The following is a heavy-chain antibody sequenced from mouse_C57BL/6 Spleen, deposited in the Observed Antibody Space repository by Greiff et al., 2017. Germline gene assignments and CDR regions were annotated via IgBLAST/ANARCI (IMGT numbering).Heavy chain of an antibody. Sequence: QVQLQQSGAELVKPGASVKIYCKASGYTFTDYYINWVKQRPGQGLEWIGKVGPGSGSTYSNEKFKGKATLTADKSSSTAYMQLSSLTSEDSAVYFCARSGFLTVVARYFDVWGTGTTVTVSS. J-gene: IGHJ1*03. CDR1: GYTFTDYY. V-gene: IGHV1-77*01. CDR3: ARSGFLTVVARYFDV. CDR2: VGPGSGST. D-gene: IGHD1-1*01.